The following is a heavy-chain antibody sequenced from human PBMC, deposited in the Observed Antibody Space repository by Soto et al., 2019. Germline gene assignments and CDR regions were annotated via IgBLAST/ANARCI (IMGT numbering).Heavy chain of an antibody. J-gene: IGHJ3*02. CDR2: INPSGGST. CDR3: ARDRNYYDSSGPFEAFDI. D-gene: IGHD3-22*01. CDR1: GYTFTSYY. V-gene: IGHV1-46*01. Sequence: ASVKVSCKASGYTFTSYYMHWVRQAPGQGLEWMGIINPSGGSTSYAQKFQGRVTMTRDTSTSTVYMELSSLRSEDTALYYCARDRNYYDSSGPFEAFDIWGKGKMVTVSS.